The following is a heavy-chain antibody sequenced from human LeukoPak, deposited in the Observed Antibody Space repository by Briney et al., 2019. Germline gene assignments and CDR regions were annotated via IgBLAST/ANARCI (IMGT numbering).Heavy chain of an antibody. V-gene: IGHV3-7*01. D-gene: IGHD2-15*01. J-gene: IGHJ4*02. CDR1: RFIFSNYW. CDR3: ARRNIDTRWSFDS. CDR2: IKDDGSQK. Sequence: GGTLRLSCEASRFIFSNYWMSWVRQAPGKGQEWVANIKDDGSQKNYIDSVKGRFTISRDNAKASLFLQMNSLSSEDTAVYYCARRNIDTRWSFDSWGQGTLVTVSS.